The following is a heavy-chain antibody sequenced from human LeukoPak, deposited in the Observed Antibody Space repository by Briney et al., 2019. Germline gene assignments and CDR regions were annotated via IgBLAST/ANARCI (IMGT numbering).Heavy chain of an antibody. V-gene: IGHV3-21*01. CDR3: AKGGWLEMATISDY. CDR2: ISSSSTYI. CDR1: GFTFSSYS. D-gene: IGHD5-24*01. Sequence: GGSLRLSCAASGFTFSSYSMNWVRQAPGKGLEWVSSISSSSTYIYYADSVKGRFTISRDNAENSLYLQMNSLRAEDTAVYYCAKGGWLEMATISDYWGQGTLVTVSS. J-gene: IGHJ4*02.